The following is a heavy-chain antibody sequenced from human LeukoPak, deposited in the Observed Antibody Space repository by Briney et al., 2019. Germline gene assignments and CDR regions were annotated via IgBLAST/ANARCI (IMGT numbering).Heavy chain of an antibody. CDR1: GFTFSSYG. J-gene: IGHJ4*02. Sequence: PGRSLRLSCAASGFTFSSYGMHWVRQAPGKGLEWVAVISYDGSNKYYADSVKGRFTISRDNSKNTLYLRMNSLRAEDTAVYYCAKNSGSFPIHYFDYWGQGTLVTVSS. V-gene: IGHV3-30*18. CDR3: AKNSGSFPIHYFDY. CDR2: ISYDGSNK. D-gene: IGHD1-26*01.